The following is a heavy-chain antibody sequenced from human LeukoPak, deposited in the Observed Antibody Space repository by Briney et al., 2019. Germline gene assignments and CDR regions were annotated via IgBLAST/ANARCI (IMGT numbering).Heavy chain of an antibody. Sequence: ASVNVSRKASGYTFTGYYMHWVRHAPGQGLEWMGWINHNSGGTNYAQKFQGRVTMTRDTSISKAYMELGRLESNEPDGYYCARGLDCTNGVCYTPSRFDPWGQGTVVTVSS. CDR1: GYTFTGYY. CDR2: INHNSGGT. CDR3: ARGLDCTNGVCYTPSRFDP. V-gene: IGHV1-2*02. J-gene: IGHJ5*02. D-gene: IGHD2-8*01.